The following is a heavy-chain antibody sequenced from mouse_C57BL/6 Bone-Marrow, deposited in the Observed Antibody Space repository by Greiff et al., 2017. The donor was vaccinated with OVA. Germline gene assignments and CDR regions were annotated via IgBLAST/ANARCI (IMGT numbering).Heavy chain of an antibody. Sequence: EVHLVESGGGLVKPGGSLKLSCAASGFTFSSYTMSWVRQTPEKRLEWVATISGGGGNNYYPDSVKGRFTISRDNAKNTLYLQMSSLRSEDTALYYCARLHDSYYPWFAYWGQGTLVTVSA. CDR3: ARLHDSYYPWFAY. J-gene: IGHJ3*01. D-gene: IGHD2-3*01. CDR1: GFTFSSYT. CDR2: ISGGGGNN. V-gene: IGHV5-9*01.